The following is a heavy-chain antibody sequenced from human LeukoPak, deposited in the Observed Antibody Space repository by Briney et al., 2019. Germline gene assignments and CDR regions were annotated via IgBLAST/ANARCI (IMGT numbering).Heavy chain of an antibody. CDR2: INTDGSGA. CDR3: VRGRSGYHFDS. Sequence: GGSLRLSCEASGFAFSTYWMHWVRQVPGKGLVWVSRINTDGSGATYADSVRGRFTISRDNAKNTLDLQMNSLRAEDTALYYCVRGRSGYHFDSWGQGTLVTVSS. CDR1: GFAFSTYW. V-gene: IGHV3-74*01. D-gene: IGHD3-22*01. J-gene: IGHJ4*02.